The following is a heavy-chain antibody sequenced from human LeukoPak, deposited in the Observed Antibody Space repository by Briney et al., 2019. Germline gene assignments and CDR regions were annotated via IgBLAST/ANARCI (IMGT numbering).Heavy chain of an antibody. Sequence: PGGSLRLSCAASGFTFSSYAMSWVRQAPGKGLEWVSALSGSGGSTYYADSVKGRFTISRDNSKNTLYLQMNSLRAEDTAVYYCAKVDLRYYDFWSGYDFDFWGQGTLVTVSS. CDR2: LSGSGGST. J-gene: IGHJ4*02. V-gene: IGHV3-23*01. CDR3: AKVDLRYYDFWSGYDFDF. CDR1: GFTFSSYA. D-gene: IGHD3-3*01.